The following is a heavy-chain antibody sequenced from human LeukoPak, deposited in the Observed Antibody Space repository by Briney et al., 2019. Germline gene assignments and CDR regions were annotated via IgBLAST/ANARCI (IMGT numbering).Heavy chain of an antibody. D-gene: IGHD3-10*01. Sequence: SETLSLTCAVYGGSFSGYYWSWIRQPPGKGLEWIGEINHSGSTNYNPSLKSRVTISVDTSKNQFSLKLSSVTAADTAVYYCARGSKRAYYYGSGSRAEYYFDYWGQGTLVTVSS. V-gene: IGHV4-34*01. J-gene: IGHJ4*02. CDR3: ARGSKRAYYYGSGSRAEYYFDY. CDR2: INHSGST. CDR1: GGSFSGYY.